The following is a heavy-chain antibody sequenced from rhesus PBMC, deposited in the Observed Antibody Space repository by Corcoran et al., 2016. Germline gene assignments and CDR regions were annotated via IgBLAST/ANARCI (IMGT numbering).Heavy chain of an antibody. D-gene: IGHD5-24*01. V-gene: IGHV4-106*01. CDR1: GGSISDRYY. CDR2: IFGSGGST. Sequence: QVPLQESGPGLVTPSETLSLTCAVSGGSISDRYYWSWLRQPPGKGVEWIWYIFGSGGSTYYNPSLKSRVTISTDTSKNQFSLKLSSVTAADTAVYYCARIRDTVGTVGFDYWGQGVLVTVSS. J-gene: IGHJ4*01. CDR3: ARIRDTVGTVGFDY.